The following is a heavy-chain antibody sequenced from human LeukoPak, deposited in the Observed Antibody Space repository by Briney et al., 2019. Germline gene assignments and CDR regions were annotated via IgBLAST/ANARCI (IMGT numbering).Heavy chain of an antibody. CDR2: IRYDGSDK. V-gene: IGHV3-30*02. CDR3: AKIGAAAGHFDY. CDR1: GFTFSRYG. Sequence: HPGGSLRLSCAASGFTFSRYGMHWVRQAPGKGLEWVAFIRYDGSDKSYADSVKGRFTISRDNSKNTLYLQMNSLRAEDTAMYYCAKIGAAAGHFDYWGQGTLVTVSS. J-gene: IGHJ4*02. D-gene: IGHD6-13*01.